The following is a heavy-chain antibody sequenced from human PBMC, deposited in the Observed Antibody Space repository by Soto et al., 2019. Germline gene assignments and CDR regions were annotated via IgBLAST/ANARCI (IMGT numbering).Heavy chain of an antibody. D-gene: IGHD3-9*01. CDR2: ISGSGGST. CDR3: AKDYDILTGYYQTPLFDY. V-gene: IGHV3-23*01. Sequence: EVQLLESGGGLVQPGGSLRLSCAASGFTFSSYAMSWVRQAPGKGLEWVSAISGSGGSTYYADSVKGRFTISRDNSKNRLYLQMNSLRAEDTAVYYCAKDYDILTGYYQTPLFDYWGQGTLVTVSS. CDR1: GFTFSSYA. J-gene: IGHJ4*02.